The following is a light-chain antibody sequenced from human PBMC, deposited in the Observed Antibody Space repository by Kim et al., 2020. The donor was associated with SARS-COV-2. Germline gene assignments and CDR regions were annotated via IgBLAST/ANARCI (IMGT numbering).Light chain of an antibody. J-gene: IGKJ4*01. CDR2: GAS. CDR3: HQRSDWPLT. V-gene: IGKV3-11*01. CDR1: QGGSSY. Sequence: VSPGERGTLSWRARQGGSSYLAWYQQKPGQAPRLLIYGASNRATGIPPRFSGSGSGTDFTLTISSLEPEDFAVYYCHQRSDWPLTFGGGTKVDIK.